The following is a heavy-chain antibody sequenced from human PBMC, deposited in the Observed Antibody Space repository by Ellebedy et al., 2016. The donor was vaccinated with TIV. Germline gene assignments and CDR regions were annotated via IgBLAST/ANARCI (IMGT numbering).Heavy chain of an antibody. CDR1: GGSISSYY. CDR2: ISYSGDS. J-gene: IGHJ3*02. D-gene: IGHD3-9*01. CDR3: ASGHLPLNI. Sequence: GSLRLXCIVSGGSISSYYWSWIRQPPGKGLEYIGYISYSGDSTYNPSLESRATMSLDTSKNQVSLKVNSVTAADTAVYYCASGHLPLNIWGQGTMVTVSS. V-gene: IGHV4-59*01.